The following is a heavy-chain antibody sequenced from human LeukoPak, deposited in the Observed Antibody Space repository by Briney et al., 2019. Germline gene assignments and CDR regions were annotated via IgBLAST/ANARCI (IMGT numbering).Heavy chain of an antibody. Sequence: PGGSLRLSCAASGFTFSSFVMSWVRQAPGKGLEWVSSISGSGVYKYYTDSVKGRFTIFRDNSKNTLYVQMNSLRAEDTAVYYCAKVSCTGGTCSSFDYWGQGTLATVSS. D-gene: IGHD2-8*02. CDR1: GFTFSSFV. J-gene: IGHJ4*02. V-gene: IGHV3-23*01. CDR3: AKVSCTGGTCSSFDY. CDR2: ISGSGVYK.